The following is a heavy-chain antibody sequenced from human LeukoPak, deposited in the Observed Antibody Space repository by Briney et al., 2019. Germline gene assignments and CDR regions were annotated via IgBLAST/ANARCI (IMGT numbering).Heavy chain of an antibody. V-gene: IGHV1-69*13. Sequence: GASVKVSCKAFGYTFTGYWMHWVRQAPGQGLEWMGGIIPIFGTANYAQKFQGRVTITADESTSTAYMELSSLRSEDTAVYYCASSFSSNWFDPWGQGTLVTVSS. CDR1: GYTFTGYW. J-gene: IGHJ5*02. CDR3: ASSFSSNWFDP. CDR2: IIPIFGTA. D-gene: IGHD2-2*01.